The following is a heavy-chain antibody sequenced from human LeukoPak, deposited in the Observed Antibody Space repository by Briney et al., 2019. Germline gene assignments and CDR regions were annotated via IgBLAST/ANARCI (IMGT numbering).Heavy chain of an antibody. CDR1: GGSISSSSYY. V-gene: IGHV4-39*07. J-gene: IGHJ4*02. CDR2: IYYSGST. D-gene: IGHD6-13*01. CDR3: ARSQKYSSSWYS. Sequence: SETLSLTCTVSGGSISSSSYYWGWIRQPPGKGLEWIGSIYYSGSTNYNPSLKSRVTISVDTSKNQFSLKLSSVTAADTAVYYCARSQKYSSSWYSWGQGTLVTVSS.